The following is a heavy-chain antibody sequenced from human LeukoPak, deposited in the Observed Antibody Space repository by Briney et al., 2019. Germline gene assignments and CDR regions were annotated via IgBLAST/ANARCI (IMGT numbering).Heavy chain of an antibody. CDR2: IYTSGST. V-gene: IGHV4-4*07. J-gene: IGHJ4*02. CDR3: ARTVYGSGSYYLDY. D-gene: IGHD3-10*01. Sequence: SETLSLTCTVSGGSISSYYWSWIRQPAGKGLEWIGRIYTSGSTNYNPSLKSRVTISVDTSKNQFSLKLSSVTAADTAVYYCARTVYGSGSYYLDYWGQGTLVTVSS. CDR1: GGSISSYY.